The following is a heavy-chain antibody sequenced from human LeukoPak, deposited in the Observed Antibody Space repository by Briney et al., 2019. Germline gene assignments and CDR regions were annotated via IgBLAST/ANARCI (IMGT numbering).Heavy chain of an antibody. CDR2: IYHSGST. J-gene: IGHJ5*02. CDR3: AREGGRYCSSTSCRKYNWFDP. Sequence: SETLSLTCTVSGYSISSGYYWGWIRQPPGKGLEWIGSIYHSGSTYYNPSLKSRVTISVDTSKNQFSLKLSSVTAADTAVYYCAREGGRYCSSTSCRKYNWFDPWGQGTLVTVSS. D-gene: IGHD2-2*01. V-gene: IGHV4-38-2*02. CDR1: GYSISSGYY.